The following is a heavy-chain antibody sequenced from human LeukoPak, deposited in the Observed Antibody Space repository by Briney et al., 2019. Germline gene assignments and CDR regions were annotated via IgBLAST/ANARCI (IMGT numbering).Heavy chain of an antibody. V-gene: IGHV3-30-3*01. D-gene: IGHD1-7*01. J-gene: IGHJ4*02. CDR1: GFTFSSYA. CDR2: ISYDGSNK. CDR3: ARDQSWNYDFDY. Sequence: GGSLRLSCAASGFTFSSYAMHWVRQAPGKGLEWVAVISYDGSNKYYADSVKGRFTISRDNSKNTLYLQMNSLRAEDTAVYYCARDQSWNYDFDYWGQGALVTVSS.